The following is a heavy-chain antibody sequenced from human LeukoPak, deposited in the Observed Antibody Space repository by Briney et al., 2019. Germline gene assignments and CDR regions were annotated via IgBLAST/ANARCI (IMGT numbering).Heavy chain of an antibody. CDR2: SSGSGSST. Sequence: PGGSLRLSCAASGFIFSSYAMNWVRQAPGKGLEWVSGSSGSGSSTYYLDSVKGRFTISRDNSKNTLYLQMNSLRAEDTAVYYCAKNYYDSSGYYNWFDSWGQGTLATVSS. V-gene: IGHV3-23*01. CDR3: AKNYYDSSGYYNWFDS. CDR1: GFIFSSYA. J-gene: IGHJ5*01. D-gene: IGHD3-22*01.